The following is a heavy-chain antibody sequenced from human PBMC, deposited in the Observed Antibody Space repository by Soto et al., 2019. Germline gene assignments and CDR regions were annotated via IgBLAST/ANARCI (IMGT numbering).Heavy chain of an antibody. CDR2: IYSGGQT. CDR1: EFTVSSNY. Sequence: EVQLVETGGCLIQPGGSLRLSCAASEFTVSSNYISWVRQAPGKGLEWVSVIYSGGQTYYADSVKGRFTISKDNSKNMVYLQMNSLRADDTAEYYCARELPQGWFDPWGQGTLVTVSS. V-gene: IGHV3-53*02. CDR3: ARELPQGWFDP. J-gene: IGHJ5*02.